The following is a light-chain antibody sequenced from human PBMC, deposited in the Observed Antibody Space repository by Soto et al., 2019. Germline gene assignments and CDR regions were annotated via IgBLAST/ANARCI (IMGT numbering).Light chain of an antibody. J-gene: IGLJ1*01. CDR1: SSDVGTYKY. CDR3: CSYAGSSTHV. Sequence: QSALAQPASVSGSPGQSITISCTGTSSDVGTYKYVSWYQQHPGKAPKLMIYEGSKRPSGVSNRFSGSKSGNTASLTISGLQAEDEADYYCCSYAGSSTHVFGTGTKVTVL. CDR2: EGS. V-gene: IGLV2-23*01.